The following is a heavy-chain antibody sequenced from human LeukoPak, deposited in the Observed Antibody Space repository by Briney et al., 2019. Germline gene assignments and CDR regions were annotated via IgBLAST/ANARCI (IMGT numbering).Heavy chain of an antibody. CDR2: IYYSGST. J-gene: IGHJ4*02. V-gene: IGHV4-30-4*01. Sequence: PSETLSLTCTVPGGSISSGDYYWSWIRQPPGKGLEWIGYIYYSGSTYYNPSLKSRVTISVDTSKNQFSLKLSSVTAADTAVYYCARVSAAADAVDYWGQGTLVTVSS. CDR1: GGSISSGDYY. D-gene: IGHD6-13*01. CDR3: ARVSAAADAVDY.